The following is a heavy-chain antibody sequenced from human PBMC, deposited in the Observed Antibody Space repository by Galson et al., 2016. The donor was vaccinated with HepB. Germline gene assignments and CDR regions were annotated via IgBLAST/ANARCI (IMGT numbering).Heavy chain of an antibody. CDR3: ARMANGADSD. Sequence: SLRLSCAGSGFSFSDHYMDWVRQAPGKGLEWVGRIRNKRDNYITEYAASVIGRFTISRDDSRNSVDLQMNTLKTEDTAVYYCARMANGADSDWGQGTLVTVSS. CDR2: IRNKRDNYIT. V-gene: IGHV3-72*01. D-gene: IGHD2-8*01. J-gene: IGHJ4*02. CDR1: GFSFSDHY.